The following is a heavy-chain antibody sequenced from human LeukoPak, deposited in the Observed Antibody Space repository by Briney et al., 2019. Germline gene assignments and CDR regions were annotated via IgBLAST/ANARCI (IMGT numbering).Heavy chain of an antibody. D-gene: IGHD2-2*01. Sequence: SETLSLTCTVSGGSISSYYWSWIRQPPGKVLEWIGYIYYSGSTNYNPSLKSRVTISVDTSKNQFSLKLSSVTAADTAVYYCAREGATEYCSSTSCYGDWYFDLWGRGTLVTVSS. CDR3: AREGATEYCSSTSCYGDWYFDL. V-gene: IGHV4-59*01. J-gene: IGHJ2*01. CDR2: IYYSGST. CDR1: GGSISSYY.